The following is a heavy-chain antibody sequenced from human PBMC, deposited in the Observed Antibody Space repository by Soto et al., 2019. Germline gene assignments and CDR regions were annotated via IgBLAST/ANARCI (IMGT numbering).Heavy chain of an antibody. Sequence: QMQLEESGGGVVQPGRSLRLSCVASGFTFSHYGMHWVRQAPGKGLEWVAVIWHHGGNKYYADSVKGRFTISRDNARNTLYRQMDSLRGEDTGVYCCVTYETQLERRPSYGKDVWGRGTTVIVSS. CDR3: VTYETQLERRPSYGKDV. V-gene: IGHV3-33*03. D-gene: IGHD1-1*01. CDR2: IWHHGGNK. CDR1: GFTFSHYG. J-gene: IGHJ6*02.